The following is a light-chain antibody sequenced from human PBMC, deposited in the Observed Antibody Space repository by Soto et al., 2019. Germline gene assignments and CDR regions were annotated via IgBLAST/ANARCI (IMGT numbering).Light chain of an antibody. CDR2: AAS. V-gene: IGKV1-NL1*01. CDR3: QQYGSSPLT. J-gene: IGKJ4*01. CDR1: QGISSY. Sequence: DIQMTQSPSSLSASVGDRVTITCRASQGISSYLAWYQQQPGKAPKLLLYAASSRATGIPDRFSGSGSGTDFTLTISRLEPEDFAVYYYQQYGSSPLTFGGGTKVDIK.